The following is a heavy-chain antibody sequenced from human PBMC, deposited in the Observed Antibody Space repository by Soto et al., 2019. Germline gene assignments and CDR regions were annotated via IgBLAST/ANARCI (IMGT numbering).Heavy chain of an antibody. Sequence: PGGSLRLSCAAPGFTFRSYWMSWVRQAPGKGLEWVPNIKPDGSEKYYMDSVKGRFTISRDNAKNSLYLQVNSLRAEDTAVYYCARDLGGYPFDYWGQGTLVTVSS. CDR2: IKPDGSEK. CDR3: ARDLGGYPFDY. V-gene: IGHV3-7*03. D-gene: IGHD1-26*01. J-gene: IGHJ4*02. CDR1: GFTFRSYW.